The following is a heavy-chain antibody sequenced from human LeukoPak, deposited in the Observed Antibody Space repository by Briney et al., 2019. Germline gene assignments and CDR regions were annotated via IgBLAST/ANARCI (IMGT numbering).Heavy chain of an antibody. V-gene: IGHV3-30*18. CDR2: ISYDGSNK. J-gene: IGHJ4*02. D-gene: IGHD6-19*01. CDR3: AKDLDLGEQIAVAAAFDY. Sequence: GRSLRLSCAASGFTFSSYGMHWVRQAPGKGLEWVAVISYDGSNKYYADSVKGRFTISRDNSKNTLYLKMNSLRAEDTAVYYCAKDLDLGEQIAVAAAFDYWGQGTLVTVSS. CDR1: GFTFSSYG.